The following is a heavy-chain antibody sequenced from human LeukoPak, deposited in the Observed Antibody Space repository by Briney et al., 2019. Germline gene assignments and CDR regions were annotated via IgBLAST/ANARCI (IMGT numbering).Heavy chain of an antibody. CDR1: GFTVSGTH. V-gene: IGHV3-23*01. J-gene: IGHJ4*02. CDR2: ISAFGGGT. CDR3: AKGGSLLRDPYDY. Sequence: GGSLRLSCAASGFTVSGTHMSWVRQAPGKGLEWVSVISAFGGGTYYADSVKGRFTISRDNSKNTLYVHMNSLRGEDTAVYYCAKGGSLLRDPYDYWGQGTLVTVSS. D-gene: IGHD3-22*01.